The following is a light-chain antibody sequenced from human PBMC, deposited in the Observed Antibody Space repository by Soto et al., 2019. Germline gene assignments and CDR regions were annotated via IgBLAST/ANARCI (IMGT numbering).Light chain of an antibody. CDR3: QQYNTYWT. J-gene: IGKJ1*01. V-gene: IGKV1-5*01. CDR1: QSISSW. Sequence: DMQMAQSLSTLSASVVGRFTITCRASQSISSWLAWYQQKPGKAPKLLIYDASSLESGVPSRLSGSASGTEFTLTISSLQPDDSATYYCQQYNTYWTFGQGTQVDIK. CDR2: DAS.